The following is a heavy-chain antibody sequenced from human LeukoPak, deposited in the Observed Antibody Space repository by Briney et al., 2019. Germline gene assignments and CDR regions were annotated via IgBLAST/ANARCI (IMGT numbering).Heavy chain of an antibody. CDR3: ATTFYGSSFGDYYGMDV. CDR1: GGSVSSGSYY. J-gene: IGHJ6*02. Sequence: SETLSLTCTVSGGSVSSGSYYWSWIRQPPGKGLEWIGYIYYSGSTNYNPSLKSRVSMSVDTSKNQFSLKLSSVTAADTAVYYCATTFYGSSFGDYYGMDVWGQGTTVTVSS. CDR2: IYYSGST. D-gene: IGHD3-22*01. V-gene: IGHV4-61*01.